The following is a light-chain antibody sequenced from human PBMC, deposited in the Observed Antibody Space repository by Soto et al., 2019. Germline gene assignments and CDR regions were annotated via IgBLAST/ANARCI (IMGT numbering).Light chain of an antibody. V-gene: IGKV2-28*01. J-gene: IGKJ4*01. Sequence: DIVMTQSPLSLPVTPGEPASISCRSSQSLLHSNGYNYLDWYLQKPGQSPQLLIYLGSNRASGVPDRCSGSGSGTDFTLKISRVEAEDVGVYYCRPALQTPLTFGGGTKVEIK. CDR3: RPALQTPLT. CDR2: LGS. CDR1: QSLLHSNGYNY.